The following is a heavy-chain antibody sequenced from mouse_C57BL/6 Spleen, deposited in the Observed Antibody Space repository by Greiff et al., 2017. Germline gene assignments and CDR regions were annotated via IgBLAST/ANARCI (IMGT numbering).Heavy chain of an antibody. D-gene: IGHD1-1*01. J-gene: IGHJ4*01. CDR1: GFTFSSYA. CDR3: TRDRYYGSRNAMDY. CDR2: ISSGGDYI. Sequence: EVKLVESGEGLAKPGGSLTLSCAASGFTFSSYAMSWVRQTPEKRLEWVAYISSGGDYIYYADTVKGRFTISRDNARNTLYLQMSSLKSEDTAMYYCTRDRYYGSRNAMDYWGQGTSVTVSS. V-gene: IGHV5-9-1*02.